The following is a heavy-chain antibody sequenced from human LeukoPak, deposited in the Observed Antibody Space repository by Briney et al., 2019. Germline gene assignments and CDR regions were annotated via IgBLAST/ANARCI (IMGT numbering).Heavy chain of an antibody. V-gene: IGHV4-34*01. CDR3: ARGSYYGSGSYQGIFDY. D-gene: IGHD3-10*01. CDR1: GGSFSGYY. CDR2: INHSGST. J-gene: IGHJ4*02. Sequence: SETLSLTSAVYGGSFSGYYWSWIRQPPGKGLEWIGEINHSGSTNYNPSLKSRVTISVDTSKNQFSLKLSSVTAADTAVYYCARGSYYGSGSYQGIFDYWGQGTLVTVSS.